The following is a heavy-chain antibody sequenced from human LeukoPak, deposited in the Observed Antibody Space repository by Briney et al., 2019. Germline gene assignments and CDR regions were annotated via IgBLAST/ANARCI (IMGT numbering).Heavy chain of an antibody. Sequence: PSETLSLTCTVSGGSISSYYWSWIRQPAGKGLEWIGRIYTSGSTNYNPSLKSRVTMSVDTSKNQFSLKLSSVTAADTAVYYCARDSSGWPYYYYMDVWGKGTTVTISS. CDR1: GGSISSYY. CDR3: ARDSSGWPYYYYMDV. CDR2: IYTSGST. V-gene: IGHV4-4*07. J-gene: IGHJ6*03. D-gene: IGHD6-19*01.